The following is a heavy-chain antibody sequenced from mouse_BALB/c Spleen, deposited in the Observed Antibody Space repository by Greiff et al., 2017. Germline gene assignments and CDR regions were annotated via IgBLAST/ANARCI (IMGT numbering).Heavy chain of an antibody. V-gene: IGHV5-6-5*01. CDR2: ISSGGST. CDR1: GFTFSSYA. J-gene: IGHJ2*01. D-gene: IGHD1-2*01. Sequence: DVMLVESGGGLVKPGGSLKLSCAASGFTFSSYAMSWVRQTPEKRLEWVASISSGGSTYYPDSVKGRFTISRDNARNILYLQMSSLRSEDTAMYYCARGKFITTATGDYWGQGTTLTVSS. CDR3: ARGKFITTATGDY.